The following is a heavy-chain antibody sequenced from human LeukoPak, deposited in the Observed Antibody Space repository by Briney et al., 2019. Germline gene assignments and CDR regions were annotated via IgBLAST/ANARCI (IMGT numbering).Heavy chain of an antibody. CDR3: ARGGYCTTTSCYSGGGWFDP. CDR1: GYSFTSYW. D-gene: IGHD2-2*02. CDR2: VYPGDSRT. J-gene: IGHJ5*02. V-gene: IGHV5-51*01. Sequence: GESLKISCKGSGYSFTSYWIGWVRQMPGKGLEGMGSVYPGDSRTRYSPSFQGQVTISADKSISTAYLQWSSLKASDTAMYYCARGGYCTTTSCYSGGGWFDPWGQGTLVTVSS.